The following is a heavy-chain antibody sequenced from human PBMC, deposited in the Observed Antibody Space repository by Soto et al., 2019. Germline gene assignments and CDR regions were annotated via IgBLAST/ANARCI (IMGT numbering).Heavy chain of an antibody. J-gene: IGHJ5*02. CDR3: AKDAVYNDGLWLMDS. CDR2: VTGSGGQI. D-gene: IGHD2-21*01. Sequence: EVQLLESGGGLVQPGGSLRLSCAASGFTISTYAMTWVRQAPGKGLECVSGVTGSGGQIHYADSVKGRFTISKDKSKNTLDLQMSSLRDEGTALYYCAKDAVYNDGLWLMDSWGQGTLVTVSS. CDR1: GFTISTYA. V-gene: IGHV3-23*01.